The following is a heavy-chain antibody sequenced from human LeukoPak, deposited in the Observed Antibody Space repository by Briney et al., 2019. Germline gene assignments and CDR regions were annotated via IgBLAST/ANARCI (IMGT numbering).Heavy chain of an antibody. Sequence: PGGSLRLSCAASGFTFSGDWMHWVRQAPGKGLVWVSHVSSAGYTTRYADSVKGRFTISRDNAKNTLYLQMNSLRAEDTAVYYCAKAGGYSGYGPPDYWGQGTLVTVSS. V-gene: IGHV3-74*01. CDR3: AKAGGYSGYGPPDY. J-gene: IGHJ4*02. CDR2: VSSAGYTT. D-gene: IGHD5-12*01. CDR1: GFTFSGDW.